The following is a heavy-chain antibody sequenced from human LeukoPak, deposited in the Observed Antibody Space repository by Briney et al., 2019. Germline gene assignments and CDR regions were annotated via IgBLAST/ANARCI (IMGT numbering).Heavy chain of an antibody. CDR1: GFTFSSCG. CDR2: ISYDGSNK. Sequence: PGGSLRLSCAASGFTFSSCGMHWVRQAPGKGLEWVAVISYDGSNKYYADSVKGRFTISRDNSKNTLYLQMNSLRAEDTAVYYCAKDLPAMVTWGQGTLVTVSS. V-gene: IGHV3-30*18. CDR3: AKDLPAMVT. D-gene: IGHD5-18*01. J-gene: IGHJ5*02.